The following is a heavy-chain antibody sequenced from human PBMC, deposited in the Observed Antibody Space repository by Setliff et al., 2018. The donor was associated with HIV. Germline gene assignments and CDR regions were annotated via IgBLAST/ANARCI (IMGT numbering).Heavy chain of an antibody. V-gene: IGHV3-7*03. CDR3: ARVSPWFDP. CDR2: IKSYGREK. Sequence: PGGSLRLSCTVSGFTFTDYWMSWARQAPGKGLEWVDNIKSYGREKNYVGSVKGRFTISRDNSKNTLYLQMNSLRAEDTAVYYCARVSPWFDPWGQGTLVTVSS. CDR1: GFTFTDYW. J-gene: IGHJ5*02.